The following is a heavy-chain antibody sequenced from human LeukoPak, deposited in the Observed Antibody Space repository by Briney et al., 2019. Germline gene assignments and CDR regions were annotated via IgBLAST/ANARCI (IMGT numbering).Heavy chain of an antibody. J-gene: IGHJ4*02. CDR2: ISGSGSAI. Sequence: GGSLGLSCAASGFTFSSYEMNWVRQAPGKGLEWVSYISGSGSAIYYADSVKGRFTISRDNAKNSLYLQMNSLRAEDTAVYYCARDGGYCSGGSCYSLFDYWGQGTLVTVSS. CDR1: GFTFSSYE. CDR3: ARDGGYCSGGSCYSLFDY. V-gene: IGHV3-48*03. D-gene: IGHD2-15*01.